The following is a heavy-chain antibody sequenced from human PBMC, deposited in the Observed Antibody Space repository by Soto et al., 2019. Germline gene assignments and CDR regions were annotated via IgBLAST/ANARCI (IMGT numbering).Heavy chain of an antibody. CDR3: ARVLRFLEWFYGAFDI. J-gene: IGHJ3*02. V-gene: IGHV3-23*01. CDR2: ISGSGGST. Sequence: GGSLRLSCAASGFTFSSYAMSWVRQAPGKGLEWVSAISGSGGSTYYADSVKGRFTISRDNSKNTLYLQMNSLRAEDTAVYYCARVLRFLEWFYGAFDIWGQGTMVTVSS. D-gene: IGHD3-3*01. CDR1: GFTFSSYA.